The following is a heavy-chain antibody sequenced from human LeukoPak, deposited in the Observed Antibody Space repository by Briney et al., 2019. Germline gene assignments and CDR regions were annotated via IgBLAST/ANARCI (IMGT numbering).Heavy chain of an antibody. D-gene: IGHD3-3*01. CDR1: GYTFTGYY. CDR2: INPNSGGT. V-gene: IGHV1-2*02. J-gene: IGHJ3*02. CDR3: ARSSHGPIPIVTRRGAFDI. Sequence: ASVKVSCKASGYTFTGYYMHWVRQAPGQGLEWMGWINPNSGGTNYAQKFQGRVTMTRDTSISTAYMELSRLRSDDTAVYYCARSSHGPIPIVTRRGAFDIWGQGTMVTVSS.